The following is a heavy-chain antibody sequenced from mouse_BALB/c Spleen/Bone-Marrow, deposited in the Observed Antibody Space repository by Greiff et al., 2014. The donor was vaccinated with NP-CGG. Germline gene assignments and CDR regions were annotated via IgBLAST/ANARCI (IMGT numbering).Heavy chain of an antibody. V-gene: IGHV7-3*02. D-gene: IGHD5-1*01. CDR2: IRNKANGYTT. Sequence: DVKLVESGGGLVQPGGSLRLSCTTSGFTFTDYFMTWVRQPPGKALEWLGFIRNKANGYTTEYNPSVKGRFTISRDTSQGILCLQMNTLRAEDSAIYFCARDYSGYFDFWGQGTTLTVSS. CDR1: GFTFTDYF. J-gene: IGHJ2*01. CDR3: ARDYSGYFDF.